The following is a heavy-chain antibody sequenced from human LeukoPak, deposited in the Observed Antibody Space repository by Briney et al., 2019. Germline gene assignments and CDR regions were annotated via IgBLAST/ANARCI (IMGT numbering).Heavy chain of an antibody. CDR1: GFTFGSYA. V-gene: IGHV3-30-3*01. J-gene: IGHJ3*02. D-gene: IGHD1-1*01. CDR3: AREDWNGNAFDI. CDR2: ISYDGSNK. Sequence: PGGSLRLSCAASGFTFGSYAKHWVRQAPGKGLEWVAVISYDGSNKYYADSVKGRFTISRDNSKNTLYLQMNSQRAEDTAVYYCAREDWNGNAFDIWGQGTMVTVSS.